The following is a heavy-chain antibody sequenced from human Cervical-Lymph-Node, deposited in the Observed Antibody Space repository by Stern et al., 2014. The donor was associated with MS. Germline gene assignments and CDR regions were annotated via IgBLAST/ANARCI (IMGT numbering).Heavy chain of an antibody. Sequence: QLQLQESGPGLVKPSQTLSLTCTVSGGSISSGDNYWSWIRQPPGKGQEWIGYIHYSGGTYFNPSLKSRATISADTSKNQFSLKLNSMTAADTAVYYCARVPDYGDAFFDYWGQGILVTVSS. D-gene: IGHD4-17*01. CDR2: IHYSGGT. CDR1: GGSISSGDNY. CDR3: ARVPDYGDAFFDY. J-gene: IGHJ4*02. V-gene: IGHV4-30-4*01.